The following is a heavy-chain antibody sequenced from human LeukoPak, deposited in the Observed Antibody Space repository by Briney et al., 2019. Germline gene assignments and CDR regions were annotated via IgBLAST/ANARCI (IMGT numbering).Heavy chain of an antibody. D-gene: IGHD2-2*01. V-gene: IGHV3-53*01. CDR1: GFTVSNSY. J-gene: IGHJ4*02. CDR3: ARDKAYAY. CDR2: IYSGGSR. Sequence: PGGSLRLSCAASGFTVSNSYVNWVRQAPGKGLEWVSVIYSGGSRYYADSVKGRSTISRDNSKNTLYLQMNSLRAEDTAVYYCARDKAYAYWGQGTLVIVSS.